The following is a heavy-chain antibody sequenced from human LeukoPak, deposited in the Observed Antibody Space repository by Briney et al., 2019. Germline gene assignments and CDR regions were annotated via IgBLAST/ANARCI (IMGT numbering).Heavy chain of an antibody. CDR3: ARLQYGDFYFDY. CDR1: GGSISSSSDY. J-gene: IGHJ4*02. CDR2: IYYSGST. Sequence: SETLSLTCTVSGGSISSSSDYWGWIRQPAGKGLEWIGSIYYSGSTSYNPSLRSRVTISVDTSKNQFSLRLSSVTAADTAVYYCARLQYGDFYFDYWGQGTLVTVSP. V-gene: IGHV4-39*01. D-gene: IGHD4-17*01.